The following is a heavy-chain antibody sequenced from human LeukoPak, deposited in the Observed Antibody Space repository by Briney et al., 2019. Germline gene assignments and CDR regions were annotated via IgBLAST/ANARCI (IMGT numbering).Heavy chain of an antibody. J-gene: IGHJ4*02. D-gene: IGHD6-13*01. CDR1: GFTFSSYG. Sequence: PGGFLRLSCAASGFTFSSYGMHWVRQAPGKGLEWVAVIWYDGSNKYFADSVKGRFTISRDNSKNTMFLQMSSLRAEDTAVYYCARASAGPFPLDYWGQGTLVTVSS. CDR3: ARASAGPFPLDY. V-gene: IGHV3-33*01. CDR2: IWYDGSNK.